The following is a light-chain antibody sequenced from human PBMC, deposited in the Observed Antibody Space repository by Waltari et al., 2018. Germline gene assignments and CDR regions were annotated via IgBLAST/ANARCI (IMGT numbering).Light chain of an antibody. CDR1: SSSVGGSNY. J-gene: IGLJ2*01. CDR2: DVS. V-gene: IGLV2-11*01. CDR3: CSYAGSYTPVV. Sequence: QSALTQPRSVSGSPGQSVTLSCTGTSSSVGGSNYVSWYQQHPGKAPKLMIYDVSKRPSGVPDRFSGSKSGNTASLTISGLQAEDEADYYCCSYAGSYTPVVFGGGTKLTVL.